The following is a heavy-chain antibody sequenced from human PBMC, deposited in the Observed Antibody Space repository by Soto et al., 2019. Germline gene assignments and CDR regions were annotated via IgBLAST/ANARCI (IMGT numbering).Heavy chain of an antibody. J-gene: IGHJ5*02. CDR2: ISAYNGNT. V-gene: IGHV1-18*01. D-gene: IGHD3-10*01. CDR3: ARVGSTYGSGTP. CDR1: GYTFTSYG. Sequence: QVQLVKSGAEVKKPGASVKVSCKSSGYTFTSYGITWVRQAPGQGLEWMGWISAYNGNTKYAQKLQGRVTLTTDTSTSTGYMELRSLRSDDTAVYYCARVGSTYGSGTPWGQGTLVTVSS.